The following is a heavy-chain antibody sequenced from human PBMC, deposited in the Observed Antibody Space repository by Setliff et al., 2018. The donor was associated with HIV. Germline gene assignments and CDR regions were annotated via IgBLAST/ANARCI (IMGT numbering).Heavy chain of an antibody. CDR2: VHSDGTT. CDR1: GGSLRLYF. D-gene: IGHD3-16*02. J-gene: IGHJ4*02. V-gene: IGHV4-59*12. CDR3: ARAYVWGSYRFIDF. Sequence: PSETLSLTCAVSGGSLRLYFWTWIRQSPEKGLEWIGRVHSDGTTHYNPSLKSRVTVAVDLSKNQFSLRLTSVTAADTAVYYCARAYVWGSYRFIDFWGQGTLVTVSS.